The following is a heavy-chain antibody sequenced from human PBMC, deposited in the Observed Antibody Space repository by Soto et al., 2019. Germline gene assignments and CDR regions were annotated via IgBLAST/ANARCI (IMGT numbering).Heavy chain of an antibody. D-gene: IGHD3-22*01. CDR2: INHSGST. Sequence: SETLSLTCAVYGGSFSGYYWSWIRQPPGKGLEWIGEINHSGSTNYNPSLESRVTISVDTSKNQFSLKLSSVTAADTAVYYCARQGGYYYDSSGYYYHYYFDYWGQGTLVTVSS. V-gene: IGHV4-34*01. J-gene: IGHJ4*02. CDR3: ARQGGYYYDSSGYYYHYYFDY. CDR1: GGSFSGYY.